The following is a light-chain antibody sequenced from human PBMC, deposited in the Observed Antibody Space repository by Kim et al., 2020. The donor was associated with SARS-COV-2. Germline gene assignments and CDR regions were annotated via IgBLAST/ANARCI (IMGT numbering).Light chain of an antibody. CDR1: SSDVGGYNY. V-gene: IGLV2-8*01. J-gene: IGLJ3*02. CDR3: TSYAASDTLV. Sequence: GQSVTISCTGSSSDVGGYNYVSWYQQHPGKAPKVLIYEVNKRPSGVPDRFSGSKSGNTASLTVSGLQADDEADYYCTSYAASDTLVFGGGTQLTVL. CDR2: EVN.